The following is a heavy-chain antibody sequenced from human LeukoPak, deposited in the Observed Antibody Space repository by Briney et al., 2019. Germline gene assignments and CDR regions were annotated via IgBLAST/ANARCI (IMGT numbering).Heavy chain of an antibody. CDR1: GFTFSSYG. CDR3: AFSRHGGPGYYMDV. J-gene: IGHJ6*03. V-gene: IGHV3-30*03. D-gene: IGHD2-15*01. Sequence: PGGSLRLSCAASGFTFSSYGMHWVRQAPGKGLEWVAVISYDGSNKYYADSVKGRFTISRDNSKNTLYLQMNSLRAEDTAVYYCAFSRHGGPGYYMDVWGKGTTVTVSS. CDR2: ISYDGSNK.